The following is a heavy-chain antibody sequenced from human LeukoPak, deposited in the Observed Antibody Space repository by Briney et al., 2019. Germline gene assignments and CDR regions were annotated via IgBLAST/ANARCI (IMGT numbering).Heavy chain of an antibody. CDR2: IRYDGSNK. Sequence: GGSLRLSCAASGFTFSSYGMHWVRQAPGKGLEWVAFIRYDGSNKYYADSVKGRFTISRDNSKNTLYLQMNSLRAEDTAVYYCAKDRPPYCGGDCPRIFDYWGQGTLVTVPS. J-gene: IGHJ4*02. CDR1: GFTFSSYG. CDR3: AKDRPPYCGGDCPRIFDY. V-gene: IGHV3-30*02. D-gene: IGHD2-21*01.